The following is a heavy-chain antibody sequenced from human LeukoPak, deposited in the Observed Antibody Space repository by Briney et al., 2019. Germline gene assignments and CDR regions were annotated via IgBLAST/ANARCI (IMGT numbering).Heavy chain of an antibody. J-gene: IGHJ4*02. V-gene: IGHV3-33*08. CDR3: ASTHCSGGSCYPYYFDY. CDR2: IWYDGSNK. CDR1: GFTFSSYW. D-gene: IGHD2-15*01. Sequence: GGSLRLSCAASGFTFSSYWMSWVRQAPGKGLEWVAVIWYDGSNKYYADSVKGRFTISRDNSKNTLYLQMNSLRAEDTAVYYCASTHCSGGSCYPYYFDYWGQGTLVTVSS.